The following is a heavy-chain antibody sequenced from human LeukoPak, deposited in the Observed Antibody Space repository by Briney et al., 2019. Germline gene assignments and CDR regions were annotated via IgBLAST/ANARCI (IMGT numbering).Heavy chain of an antibody. Sequence: KPSETLSLTCAVYGGSFSGYYWSWIRQPPGKGLEWIGEINHRGSTNYNPSLKSRVTISIDTSKNQLSLKLSSVTAADTAVYYCARHFDYWGQGTLVTVSS. J-gene: IGHJ4*02. V-gene: IGHV4-34*01. CDR3: ARHFDY. CDR2: INHRGST. CDR1: GGSFSGYY.